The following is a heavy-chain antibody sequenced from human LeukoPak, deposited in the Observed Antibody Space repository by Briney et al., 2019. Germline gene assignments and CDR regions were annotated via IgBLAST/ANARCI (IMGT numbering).Heavy chain of an antibody. J-gene: IGHJ4*02. CDR1: GYTLTGLS. V-gene: IGHV1-24*01. Sequence: ASVKVSCKVSGYTLTGLSMHWVRQAPGKGLEWMGGFDPEDGETIYAQKFQGRVTMTEDTSTDTAYMELSSLSSEDTAVYYCATSRYDYVWGSYRSSKYYFDYWGQGTLVTVSS. D-gene: IGHD3-16*02. CDR3: ATSRYDYVWGSYRSSKYYFDY. CDR2: FDPEDGET.